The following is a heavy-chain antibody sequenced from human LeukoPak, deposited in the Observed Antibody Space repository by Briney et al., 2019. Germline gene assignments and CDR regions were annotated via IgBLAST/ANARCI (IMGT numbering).Heavy chain of an antibody. V-gene: IGHV1-8*01. CDR3: AREVVAGSRLGGYYYYGMDV. CDR1: GYTFTSYD. Sequence: ASVKVSCKASGYTFTSYDIHWVRQATGQGLEWMGWMNPNSGNTGYAQKFQGRVTMTRNTSISTAYMELSSLRSEDTAVYYCAREVVAGSRLGGYYYYGMDVWGQGTTVTVSS. J-gene: IGHJ6*02. CDR2: MNPNSGNT. D-gene: IGHD6-19*01.